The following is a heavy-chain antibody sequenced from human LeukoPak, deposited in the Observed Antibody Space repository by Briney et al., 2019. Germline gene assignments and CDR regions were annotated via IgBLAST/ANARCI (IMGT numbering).Heavy chain of an antibody. V-gene: IGHV4-34*01. D-gene: IGHD3-16*01. CDR1: GGSFSGYY. CDR3: ARGLFGAGNSWFDP. J-gene: IGHJ5*02. CDR2: INHSGST. Sequence: PSETLSLTCAVYGGSFSGYYWSWIRQPPGKGLEWIGEINHSGSTNYNPSLKSRVTISVDTSKNQFSLKLSSVTAADTAVYYCARGLFGAGNSWFDPWGQGTLVTVSS.